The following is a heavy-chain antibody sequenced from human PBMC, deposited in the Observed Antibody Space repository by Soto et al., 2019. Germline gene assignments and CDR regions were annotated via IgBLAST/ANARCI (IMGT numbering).Heavy chain of an antibody. V-gene: IGHV1-69*01. CDR1: GGTFRSHA. CDR2: FIPIFGTS. Sequence: QVQLEQSGAEVKKPGSSVKVSCKASGGTFRSHAIAWVRQAPGQGLEWMGDFIPIFGTSNYAQKFQGRISITADESRPTAYMELSTVTDEDTATYYCARGEGYYDSSGIEYYHGMDVWGQGTTLTVSS. D-gene: IGHD3-22*01. J-gene: IGHJ6*02. CDR3: ARGEGYYDSSGIEYYHGMDV.